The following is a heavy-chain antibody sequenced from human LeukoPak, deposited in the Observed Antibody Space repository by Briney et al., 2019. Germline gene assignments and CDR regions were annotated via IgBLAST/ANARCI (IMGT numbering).Heavy chain of an antibody. Sequence: GGSLRLSCAASGFTFSSYWMSWVRQAPGEGLEWVANIKQDGSEKYYVDSVKGRFTISRDNAKNSLYLQMNSLRAEDTAVYYCARGKYDFWSGYSSWFDPWGQGTPVTVSS. J-gene: IGHJ5*02. CDR2: IKQDGSEK. V-gene: IGHV3-7*01. CDR1: GFTFSSYW. D-gene: IGHD3-3*01. CDR3: ARGKYDFWSGYSSWFDP.